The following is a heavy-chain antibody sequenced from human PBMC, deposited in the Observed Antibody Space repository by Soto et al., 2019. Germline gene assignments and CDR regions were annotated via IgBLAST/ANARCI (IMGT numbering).Heavy chain of an antibody. J-gene: IGHJ6*02. D-gene: IGHD3-3*01. CDR3: AKDPIGAESIERATYGLDV. CDR1: GFTFRAYA. V-gene: IGHV3-23*01. Sequence: EVQLLESGGGLVQPGGSLRLSCAGFGFTFRAYAMSWVRQAPGKGLEWVSAISGSGSSTYYLDSVKGRFTISRDNSKNTLYLQMNSLGAEDTAEYYCAKDPIGAESIERATYGLDVWGQGTTVTVSS. CDR2: ISGSGSST.